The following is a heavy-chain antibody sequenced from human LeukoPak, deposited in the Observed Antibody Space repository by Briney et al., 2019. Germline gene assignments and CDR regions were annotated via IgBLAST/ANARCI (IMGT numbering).Heavy chain of an antibody. J-gene: IGHJ4*02. Sequence: PGGSLRLSCAASGFTFSSYAMRWVRQAPGKGLEWVSAISGSGGSTYYADSVKGRFTISRDNSKNTLYLQMNSLRAEDTAVYYCAKAAIAVAGTNPYEFDYWGQGTLVTVSS. CDR2: ISGSGGST. V-gene: IGHV3-23*01. CDR3: AKAAIAVAGTNPYEFDY. D-gene: IGHD6-19*01. CDR1: GFTFSSYA.